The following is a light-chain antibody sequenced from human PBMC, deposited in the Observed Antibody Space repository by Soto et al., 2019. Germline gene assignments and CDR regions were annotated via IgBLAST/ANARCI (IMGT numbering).Light chain of an antibody. Sequence: EIVLTQSPGTLSLSPGERATLSCRASQSVSSSYLAWYQQKPGQAPRPLIYGASYRATGIPDRFSGRGSGTDFTLTISRLEPEDFAVYYCQQYDDSLSSFTFGQGTNLEIK. CDR3: QQYDDSLSSFT. CDR1: QSVSSSY. J-gene: IGKJ2*01. CDR2: GAS. V-gene: IGKV3-20*01.